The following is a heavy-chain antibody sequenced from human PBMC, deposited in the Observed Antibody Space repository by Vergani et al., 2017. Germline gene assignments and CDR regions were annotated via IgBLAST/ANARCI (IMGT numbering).Heavy chain of an antibody. CDR1: GFTFDDYA. Sequence: EVQLVESGGGLVQPGRSLRLSCAASGFTFDDYAMHWVRQAPGKGLEWVSGISWNSGSIGYADSVKGRFTISRDNAKNSLYLQMNSLRAEDTALYYCAKTRRSLWWLASAPGGLDYWGQGTLVTVSS. D-gene: IGHD4/OR15-4a*01. CDR3: AKTRRSLWWLASAPGGLDY. V-gene: IGHV3-9*01. J-gene: IGHJ4*02. CDR2: ISWNSGSI.